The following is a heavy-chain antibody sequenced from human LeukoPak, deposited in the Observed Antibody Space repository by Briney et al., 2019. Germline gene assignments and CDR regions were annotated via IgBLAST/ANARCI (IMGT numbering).Heavy chain of an antibody. V-gene: IGHV3-30*02. CDR1: GFTFSSYG. CDR2: IRYDGNNK. Sequence: GGSLRLSXAASGFTFSSYGTHWVRQAPGKGLEWVAFIRYDGNNKYYVDSVKGRFTISRDNSKNTLYLQMNSLRAEDTAVYYCARDPCRSTSCYAHWFDPWGQGTLVTVSS. J-gene: IGHJ5*02. CDR3: ARDPCRSTSCYAHWFDP. D-gene: IGHD2-2*01.